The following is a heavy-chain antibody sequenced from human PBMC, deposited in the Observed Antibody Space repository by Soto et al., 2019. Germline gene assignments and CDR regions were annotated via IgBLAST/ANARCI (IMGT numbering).Heavy chain of an antibody. J-gene: IGHJ6*02. CDR2: IYYSANT. CDR1: GGSISSGGYY. D-gene: IGHD3-10*01. CDR3: ARSGGNSYYYGMDV. Sequence: QVQLQESGPGLVKPSQTLSLTCSVSGGSISSGGYYWSWIRQPPGKGLEWIGYIYYSANTHYNTSLKGRVSISADTSKNQFSLNLSSVTAADTAVYYCARSGGNSYYYGMDVWGQGTTVTVSS. V-gene: IGHV4-31*02.